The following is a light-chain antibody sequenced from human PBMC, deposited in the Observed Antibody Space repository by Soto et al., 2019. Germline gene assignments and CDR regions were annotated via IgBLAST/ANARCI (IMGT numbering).Light chain of an antibody. J-gene: IGKJ4*01. CDR2: AAS. CDR3: QKYNSVPLT. Sequence: DIQMTQSPSSLSASVGDRVTITCRASQGIYDYLAWYQQKPGRVPKLLIYAASTLQSGVPSRFSGSGSGTDFTLTITNLQPEDGATYYGQKYNSVPLTFGGGTRGEIK. CDR1: QGIYDY. V-gene: IGKV1-27*01.